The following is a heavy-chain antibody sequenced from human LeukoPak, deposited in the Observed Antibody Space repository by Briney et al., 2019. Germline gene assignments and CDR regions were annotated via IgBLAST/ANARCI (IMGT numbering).Heavy chain of an antibody. CDR1: GGSISSGSYY. D-gene: IGHD3-10*01. V-gene: IGHV4-61*02. CDR2: IYTSGST. Sequence: SETLSLTCTVSGGSISSGSYYWSWIRQPAGKGLEWIGRIYTSGSTNYNPSLKSRVTISVDTSKNQFSLKLSSVTAADTAVYYCARDLVRGVIRYYYYMDVWGKGTTVTVSS. J-gene: IGHJ6*03. CDR3: ARDLVRGVIRYYYYMDV.